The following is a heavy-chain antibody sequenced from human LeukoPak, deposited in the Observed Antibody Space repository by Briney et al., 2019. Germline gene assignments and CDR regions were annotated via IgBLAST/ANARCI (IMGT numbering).Heavy chain of an antibody. V-gene: IGHV3-21*01. J-gene: IGHJ4*02. Sequence: GGSLRLSCAASGFTFGTYNMNWVRQAPGKGLEWVSSISGSSSYIYYADSVKGRFSISRDNAKNSLYLQMNSLRAEDTAVYYCARDLLGWELHYFDYWGQGTLVTVSS. D-gene: IGHD1-26*01. CDR1: GFTFGTYN. CDR2: ISGSSSYI. CDR3: ARDLLGWELHYFDY.